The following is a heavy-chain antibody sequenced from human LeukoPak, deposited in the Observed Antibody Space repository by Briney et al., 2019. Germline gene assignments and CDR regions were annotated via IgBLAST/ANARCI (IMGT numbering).Heavy chain of an antibody. CDR1: GFTFRSYW. J-gene: IGHJ4*02. CDR2: INSDGSST. V-gene: IGHV3-74*01. Sequence: GGSLRLSCAASGFTFRSYWMHSVRQAPGKGLVWVSRINSDGSSTNYADSVKGRFTISRDNAKNTLYLQMNSLRAEDTAVYYCARAPYYDFWSGYPPDYWGQGTLVTVSS. CDR3: ARAPYYDFWSGYPPDY. D-gene: IGHD3-3*01.